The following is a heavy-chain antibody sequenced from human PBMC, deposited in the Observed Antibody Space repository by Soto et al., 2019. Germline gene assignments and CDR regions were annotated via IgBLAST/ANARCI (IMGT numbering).Heavy chain of an antibody. D-gene: IGHD4-17*01. CDR2: IYSGGST. CDR3: ARSNYGSIYYYYMDV. CDR1: GFTVSSNY. J-gene: IGHJ6*03. V-gene: IGHV3-53*04. Sequence: GGSLRLSCAASGFTVSSNYMSWVRQAPGKGLEWVSVIYSGGSTYYADSVKGRFTISRHNSKNTLYLQMNSLRAEDTAVYYCARSNYGSIYYYYMDVWGKGTTVTVSS.